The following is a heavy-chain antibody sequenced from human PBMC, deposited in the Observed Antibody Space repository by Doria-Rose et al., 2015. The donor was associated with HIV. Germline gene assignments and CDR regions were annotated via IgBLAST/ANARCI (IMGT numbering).Heavy chain of an antibody. CDR2: TYYTGTS. Sequence: SPVYYCHWIRQVPGKFLESLGYTYYTGTSDSSPSLKSRLNMAVDTSKNQFSLKLSFVTVADTAVYYCARMGSYRELDYWGQGARGIVSA. J-gene: IGHJ4*02. CDR3: ARMGSYRELDY. V-gene: IGHV4-31*02. D-gene: IGHD3-3*01. CDR1: SPVYY.